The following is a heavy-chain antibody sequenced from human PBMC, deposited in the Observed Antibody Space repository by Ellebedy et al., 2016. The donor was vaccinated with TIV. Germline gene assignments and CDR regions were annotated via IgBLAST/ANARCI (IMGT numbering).Heavy chain of an antibody. CDR1: GFTFNSYA. CDR3: ARDPLAAAQRGFSDL. CDR2: ISYDGSNK. Sequence: GESLKISCAASGFTFNSYAMHWVRQAPGKGLEWVAVISYDGSNKYYADSVKGRFTISRDNSKDTQYLQMNSLTPEDTAVYYCARDPLAAAQRGFSDLWGRGTLVTVSS. J-gene: IGHJ2*01. D-gene: IGHD6-13*01. V-gene: IGHV3-30*04.